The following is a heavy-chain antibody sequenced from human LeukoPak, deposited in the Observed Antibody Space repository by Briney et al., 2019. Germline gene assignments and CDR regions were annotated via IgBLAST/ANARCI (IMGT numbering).Heavy chain of an antibody. J-gene: IGHJ4*02. D-gene: IGHD6-19*01. CDR2: TYYRSKWYN. V-gene: IGHV6-1*01. CDR3: ARDHPRQWTFDY. CDR1: GVSFSTNRAA. Sequence: QTLSLTCAISGVSFSTNRAAWNRITPSPSRGLEWLVRTYYRSKWYNDSVVSVNSRITINPDTSKNQYFRQLNSVAPADTAVYYCARDHPRQWTFDYWPQRTLHSVFS.